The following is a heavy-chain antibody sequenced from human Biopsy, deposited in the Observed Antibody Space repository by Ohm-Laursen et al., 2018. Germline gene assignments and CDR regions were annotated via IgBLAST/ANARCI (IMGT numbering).Heavy chain of an antibody. CDR3: VSFLKDLNMAV. J-gene: IGHJ6*02. Sequence: SLRLSCSASGSTFNAYWTYWVRQVPGKGLVWVSHIKSVGSWTNYADSVKGRFTISRGNAKNTLYLQMNSLRAEDTAVYYCVSFLKDLNMAVWGQGTTVTVSS. CDR1: GSTFNAYW. D-gene: IGHD2-15*01. CDR2: IKSVGSWT. V-gene: IGHV3-74*01.